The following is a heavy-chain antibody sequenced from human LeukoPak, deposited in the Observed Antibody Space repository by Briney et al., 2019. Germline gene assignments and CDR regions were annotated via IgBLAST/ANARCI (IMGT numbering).Heavy chain of an antibody. CDR3: PRGTTAPDY. J-gene: IGHJ4*02. CDR1: GFTFSSYA. V-gene: IGHV3-23*01. D-gene: IGHD1-1*01. Sequence: GGSLRLSCASSGFTFSSYAMSWVRQAPGKGLEWVSTISDSGGSAYYADSVKGRFTVSRDNSKNTLSLQINSLRAEDTAVYYCPRGTTAPDYWGQGTLVTVSS. CDR2: ISDSGGSA.